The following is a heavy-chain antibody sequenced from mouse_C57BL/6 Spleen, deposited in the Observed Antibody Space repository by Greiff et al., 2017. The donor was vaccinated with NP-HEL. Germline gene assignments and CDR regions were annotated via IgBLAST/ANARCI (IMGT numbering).Heavy chain of an antibody. V-gene: IGHV1-69*01. J-gene: IGHJ2*01. CDR3: ASLGRRGFDY. CDR1: GYTFTSYW. Sequence: QVQLQQSGAELVMPGASVKLSCKASGYTFTSYWMHWVKQRPGQGLEWIGEIDPSDSYTNYNQKFKGKSTLTVDKSSSTAYMQLSSLTSEDSAVYYCASLGRRGFDYWGQGTTLTVSS. CDR2: IDPSDSYT. D-gene: IGHD4-1*01.